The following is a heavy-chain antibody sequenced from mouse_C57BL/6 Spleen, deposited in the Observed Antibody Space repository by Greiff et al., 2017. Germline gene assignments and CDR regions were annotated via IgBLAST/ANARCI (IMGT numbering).Heavy chain of an antibody. D-gene: IGHD3-1*01. Sequence: VKLQQSGAELARPGASVKLSCKASGYTFTSYGISWVKQRTGQGLEWIGEIYPRSGNTYYNEKFKGKATLTADKSSSTAYMELRSLTSEDSAVFFCARYRDHYFDYWGQGTTLTVSS. J-gene: IGHJ2*01. CDR1: GYTFTSYG. CDR2: IYPRSGNT. V-gene: IGHV1-81*01. CDR3: ARYRDHYFDY.